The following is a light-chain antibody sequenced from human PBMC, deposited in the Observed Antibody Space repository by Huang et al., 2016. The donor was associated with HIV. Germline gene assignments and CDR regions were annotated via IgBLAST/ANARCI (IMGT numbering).Light chain of an antibody. J-gene: IGKJ1*01. CDR3: QQYNNWPPWT. Sequence: ETVMTQSPATLSVSPGERATLSCRASRSVSNQLAWYQQKPGQAPRLLIYGASTRATDIPGRFSGRGSGTEFSLTISSLQSEDFAVYYCQQYNNWPPWTFGQGTKVEIK. CDR2: GAS. CDR1: RSVSNQ. V-gene: IGKV3-15*01.